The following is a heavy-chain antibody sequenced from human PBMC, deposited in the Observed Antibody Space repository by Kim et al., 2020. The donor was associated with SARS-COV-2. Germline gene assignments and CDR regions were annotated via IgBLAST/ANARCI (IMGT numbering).Heavy chain of an antibody. V-gene: IGHV3-23*01. D-gene: IGHD1-1*01. J-gene: IGHJ6*03. Sequence: RFTISRDKSKNTLYLQMNSLRAEDTAVYYCANTNKGRAGTTQYYYSYMDVWGKGTTVTVSS. CDR3: ANTNKGRAGTTQYYYSYMDV.